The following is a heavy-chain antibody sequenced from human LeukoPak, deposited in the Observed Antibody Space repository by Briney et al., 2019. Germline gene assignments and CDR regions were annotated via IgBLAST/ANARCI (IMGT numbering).Heavy chain of an antibody. D-gene: IGHD6-19*01. J-gene: IGHJ4*02. Sequence: PGGSLRLSCAASGFTFSSYAMSWVRQAPGKGLEWVSAISGSGGSTYYADSVKGRFTISRDNSKNTLYLQMNSLRAEDTAVYYCAKVGGIAVAGTWVDYWGQGTLVTVSS. CDR2: ISGSGGST. CDR1: GFTFSSYA. V-gene: IGHV3-23*01. CDR3: AKVGGIAVAGTWVDY.